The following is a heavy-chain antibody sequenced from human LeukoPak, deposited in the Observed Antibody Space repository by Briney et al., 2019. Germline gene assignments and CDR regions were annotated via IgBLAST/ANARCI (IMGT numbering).Heavy chain of an antibody. V-gene: IGHV3-21*01. CDR3: ARVLRGSNWYCFDY. CDR1: GFTFSSYS. Sequence: GGSLRLSCAASGFTFSSYSMNWVRQAPGKGLEWVSSITSSTSDIYYADSVKGRFTISRDNARNSLYLQMNSLRAEDTAVYYCARVLRGSNWYCFDYWGQGTLVTVSS. CDR2: ITSSTSDI. D-gene: IGHD6-13*01. J-gene: IGHJ4*02.